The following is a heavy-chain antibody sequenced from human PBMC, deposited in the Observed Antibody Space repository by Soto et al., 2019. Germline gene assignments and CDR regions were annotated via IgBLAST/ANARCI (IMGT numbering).Heavy chain of an antibody. J-gene: IGHJ5*02. V-gene: IGHV1-69*08. CDR2: IIPILGIA. Sequence: QVQLVQSGAEVKKPGSSVKVSCKASGGTFSSYTISWVRQAPGQGLEWMGRIIPILGIANYAQKFQGRVTITADKSTSTAYIELSSLRSEDTAVYYCAREGRGIVVVPAAISLLDPWGQGTLVTVSS. CDR1: GGTFSSYT. D-gene: IGHD2-2*01. CDR3: AREGRGIVVVPAAISLLDP.